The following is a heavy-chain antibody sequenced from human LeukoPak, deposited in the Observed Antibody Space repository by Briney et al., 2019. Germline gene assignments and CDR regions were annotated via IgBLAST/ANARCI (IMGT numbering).Heavy chain of an antibody. CDR3: ARSEQFPYYMDV. V-gene: IGHV1-2*02. Sequence: ASVRVSCKASGYTFSDNYIHWVRQAPGQGLEWVGWIKPNTGATHYSKRFQGRVTMTRDTSVSTAYMELSRLRSDDTAVYYCARSEQFPYYMDVWGKGTTVTVSS. J-gene: IGHJ6*03. CDR2: IKPNTGAT. D-gene: IGHD6-19*01. CDR1: GYTFSDNY.